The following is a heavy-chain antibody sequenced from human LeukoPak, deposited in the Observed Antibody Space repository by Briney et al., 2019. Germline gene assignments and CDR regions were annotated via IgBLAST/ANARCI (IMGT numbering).Heavy chain of an antibody. Sequence: ASVKVTCKASGYTFTSYDINWVRQATGQGLEWMGGFDPEDGETIYAQKFQGRVTMTEDTSTDTAYMELSSLRSEDTAVYYCATENFDYWGQGTLVTVSS. CDR1: GYTFTSYD. J-gene: IGHJ4*02. CDR2: FDPEDGET. CDR3: ATENFDY. V-gene: IGHV1-24*01.